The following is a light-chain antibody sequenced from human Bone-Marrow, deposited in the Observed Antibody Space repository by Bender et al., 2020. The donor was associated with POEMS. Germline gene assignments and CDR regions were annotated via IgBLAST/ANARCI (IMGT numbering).Light chain of an antibody. J-gene: IGLJ2*01. CDR3: HVWDRNTGWH. CDR1: NIGSQN. Sequence: SYEMTQPVSESVALGQTASLTCVGDNIGSQNVHWLQQRPGQAPVLLIYRDTIRPSGIPERISGSNSGNVATLTISRAQAGDEADYYCHVWDRNTGWHFGGGTKLSVL. CDR2: RDT. V-gene: IGLV3-9*01.